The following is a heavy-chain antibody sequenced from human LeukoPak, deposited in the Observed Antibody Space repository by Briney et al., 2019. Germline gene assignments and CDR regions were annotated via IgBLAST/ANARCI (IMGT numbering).Heavy chain of an antibody. V-gene: IGHV4-30-4*01. Sequence: SETLSLTCTVSGGSISSGDYYWSWIRQPPGKGLEWIGYIYCSGSTYYNPSLKSRVTISVDTSKNQFSLKLSSVTAADTAVYYCARLYSYGYEVVDYWGQGTLVTVSP. D-gene: IGHD5-18*01. CDR1: GGSISSGDYY. CDR2: IYCSGST. CDR3: ARLYSYGYEVVDY. J-gene: IGHJ4*02.